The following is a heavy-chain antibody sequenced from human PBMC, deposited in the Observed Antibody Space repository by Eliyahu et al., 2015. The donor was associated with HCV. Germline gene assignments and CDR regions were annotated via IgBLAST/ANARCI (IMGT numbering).Heavy chain of an antibody. J-gene: IGHJ4*02. Sequence: QVQLVESGGGVVQPGRSLRLXCAASGFTFSSYGMHWVRQAPGKGLEWVAVISYDGSNKYYADSVKGRFTISRDNSKNTLYLQMNSLRAEDTAVYYCAKDGYKSPFDYWGQGTLVTVSS. CDR1: GFTFSSYG. D-gene: IGHD5-24*01. CDR2: ISYDGSNK. CDR3: AKDGYKSPFDY. V-gene: IGHV3-30*18.